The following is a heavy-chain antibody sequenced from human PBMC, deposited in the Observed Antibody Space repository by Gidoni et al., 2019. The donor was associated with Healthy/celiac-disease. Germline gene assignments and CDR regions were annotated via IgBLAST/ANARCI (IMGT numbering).Heavy chain of an antibody. CDR1: GFTFSRYA. Sequence: EVQLLESGGGLVQPGGSLRLSCAASGFTFSRYAMSWVRQAPGKGLEWVSAISGSGGRTYYADSVKGRFTISRDNSKNTLYLQMNSLRAEDTAVYYCAKGGESSRITIFGVDLYGMDVWGQGTTVTVSS. CDR3: AKGGESSRITIFGVDLYGMDV. J-gene: IGHJ6*02. V-gene: IGHV3-23*01. D-gene: IGHD3-3*01. CDR2: ISGSGGRT.